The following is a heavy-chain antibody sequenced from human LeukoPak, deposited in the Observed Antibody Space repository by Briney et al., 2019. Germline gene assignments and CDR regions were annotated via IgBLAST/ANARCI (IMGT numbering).Heavy chain of an antibody. J-gene: IGHJ4*02. CDR1: GGSFSGYA. V-gene: IGHV1-69*06. Sequence: ASVKVSCKASGGSFSGYAISWVRQAPGQGLEWMGGIIPIFGNANYAQKFQGRVTITADKSTSTAYMELSSLRSEDTAVYYCARGDGYSSPYYFDHWGQGTLVTVSS. CDR3: ARGDGYSSPYYFDH. D-gene: IGHD5-18*01. CDR2: IIPIFGNA.